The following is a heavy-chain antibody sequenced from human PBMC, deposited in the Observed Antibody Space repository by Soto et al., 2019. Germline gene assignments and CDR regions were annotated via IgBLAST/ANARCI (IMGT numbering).Heavy chain of an antibody. V-gene: IGHV1-18*01. Sequence: QVQLVQSGAEVKKPGASVKVSCKASGYTFTSYGISWVRQAPGQGIEWMGWISAYNGNTNYAQKLQGRVTMTTDTYTSTAYMELRSLRSDDTAVYYCARVGRMKWELLRGWFDPWGQGTLVTVSS. CDR2: ISAYNGNT. J-gene: IGHJ5*02. D-gene: IGHD1-26*01. CDR1: GYTFTSYG. CDR3: ARVGRMKWELLRGWFDP.